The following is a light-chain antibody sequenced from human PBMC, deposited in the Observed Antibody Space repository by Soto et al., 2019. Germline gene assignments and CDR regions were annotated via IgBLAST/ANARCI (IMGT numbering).Light chain of an antibody. CDR3: QKYISAPLT. V-gene: IGKV1-27*01. CDR2: ATS. J-gene: IGKJ4*01. CDR1: QGIGNY. Sequence: DIQMTQSPSSLSASVGDRVTITCRASQGIGNYLAWYQQKPGTVPKLLIYATSTLQSGVPSRFSGSGSGTDFTLTISSLQPEDVATYYCQKYISAPLTFGGGTKVEIK.